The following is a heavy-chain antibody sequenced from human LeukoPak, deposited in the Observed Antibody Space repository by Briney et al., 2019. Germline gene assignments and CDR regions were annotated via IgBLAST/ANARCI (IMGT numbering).Heavy chain of an antibody. D-gene: IGHD3-3*01. CDR1: GGSFSGYY. CDR3: ARGAHYDFWSGYYRGGMGSPLDY. J-gene: IGHJ4*02. V-gene: IGHV4-34*01. Sequence: SETLSLTCSVYGGSFSGYYWSWIRQPPGKGLEWIGEINHSGSTNYNPSLKSRVTISVDRSKNQFSLKLSSVTAADTAVYYCARGAHYDFWSGYYRGGMGSPLDYWGQGTLVTVSS. CDR2: INHSGST.